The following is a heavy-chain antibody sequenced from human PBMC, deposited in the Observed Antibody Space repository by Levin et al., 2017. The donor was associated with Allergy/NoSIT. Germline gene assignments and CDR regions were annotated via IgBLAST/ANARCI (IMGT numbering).Heavy chain of an antibody. Sequence: SETLSLTCAVHGGSFTSYNWNWIREAPGKGLEWIGEIDHSGNTDYNPSLKSRVTMSVDTSKNEFSLNLTSVAAADTAVYYCARSGGSQTYYFYGMDVWGQGTTVTVAS. CDR1: GGSFTSYN. CDR2: IDHSGNT. D-gene: IGHD2-15*01. J-gene: IGHJ6*02. CDR3: ARSGGSQTYYFYGMDV. V-gene: IGHV4-34*01.